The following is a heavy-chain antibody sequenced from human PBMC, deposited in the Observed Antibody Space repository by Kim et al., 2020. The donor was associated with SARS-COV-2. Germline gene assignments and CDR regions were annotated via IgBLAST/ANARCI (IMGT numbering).Heavy chain of an antibody. CDR1: GFTFSNYV. J-gene: IGHJ4*02. CDR2: ISYDGSNK. CDR3: ARGAGGEYYFDY. Sequence: GGSLRLSCAASGFTFSNYVLSWVRQAPGKGLEWVALISYDGSNKFYADSVEGRFTISRDNSKNTLYLQMSSLRVEDTAVYYCARGAGGEYYFDYWGQGTVVTVSA. V-gene: IGHV3-30-3*01. D-gene: IGHD2-21*01.